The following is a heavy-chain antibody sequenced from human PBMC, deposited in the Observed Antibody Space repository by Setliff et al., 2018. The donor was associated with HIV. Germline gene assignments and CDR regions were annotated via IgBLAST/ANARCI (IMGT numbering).Heavy chain of an antibody. V-gene: IGHV3-64*02. J-gene: IGHJ4*02. CDR2: ITHDGAKT. CDR3: ARLNALTRRLFDY. CDR1: GLTFSMST. D-gene: IGHD3-9*01. Sequence: GGSLRLSCEASGLTFSMSTFHWVRQAPGKGLEYVSAITHDGAKTYYADSVKGRFTITEDTSKNQFSLTLTSVTAADTAVYYCARLNALTRRLFDYWGQGILVTVSS.